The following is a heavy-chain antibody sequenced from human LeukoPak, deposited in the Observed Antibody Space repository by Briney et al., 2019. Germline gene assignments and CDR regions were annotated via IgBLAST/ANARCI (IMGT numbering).Heavy chain of an antibody. J-gene: IGHJ4*02. CDR2: INSDGSST. V-gene: IGHV3-74*01. Sequence: GGFLRLSCAASGFTFSSYWMHWVRQAPGKGLVWVSRINSDGSSTSYADSVRGRFTISRDNAKNTLYLQMNSLRAEDTAVYYCARHGPMVFGLDYWGQGTLVTVSS. D-gene: IGHD3/OR15-3a*01. CDR3: ARHGPMVFGLDY. CDR1: GFTFSSYW.